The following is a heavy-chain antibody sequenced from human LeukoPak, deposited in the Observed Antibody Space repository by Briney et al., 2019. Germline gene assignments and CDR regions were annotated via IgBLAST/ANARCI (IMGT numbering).Heavy chain of an antibody. V-gene: IGHV3-23*01. CDR2: ISPNADRA. Sequence: GSLRLSCAASGFTFGSYAMSWVRQAPGKGLEWVSFISPNADRASKADSVEGRFTISRDNPRNTLYLQMNSLRDDDTAVYYCAIMHGYYDGSGYWVQWGQGTLVTVSS. CDR1: GFTFGSYA. J-gene: IGHJ4*02. CDR3: AIMHGYYDGSGYWVQ. D-gene: IGHD3-22*01.